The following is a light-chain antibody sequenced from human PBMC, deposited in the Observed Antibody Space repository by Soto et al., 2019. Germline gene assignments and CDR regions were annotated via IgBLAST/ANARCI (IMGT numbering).Light chain of an antibody. CDR2: SNS. V-gene: IGLV1-44*01. Sequence: QSVLTQPPSASGTPGQRVTISCSGSSSNIGGNVVNWYQQLPGRAPKLLIYSNSQRPSGVPDRVSGSKSGTSASLAISGLQSEDEADYYYAAWDDRMDGSVLFGGGTKLTVL. J-gene: IGLJ2*01. CDR3: AAWDDRMDGSVL. CDR1: SSNIGGNV.